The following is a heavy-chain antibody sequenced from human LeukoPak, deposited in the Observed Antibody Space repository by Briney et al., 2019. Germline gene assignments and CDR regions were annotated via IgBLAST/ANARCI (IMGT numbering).Heavy chain of an antibody. J-gene: IGHJ1*01. CDR1: GYTFTGYY. CDR2: INPNSGGT. Sequence: ASVKVSCKASGYTFTGYYMHWVRQAPGQGLEWMGWINPNSGGTNYAQKFQGRVTMTRDTSISTAYMELSRLRSDDTAVYYCARDRECTNGVCSGYFQHWGQGTLVTVSS. V-gene: IGHV1-2*02. D-gene: IGHD2-8*01. CDR3: ARDRECTNGVCSGYFQH.